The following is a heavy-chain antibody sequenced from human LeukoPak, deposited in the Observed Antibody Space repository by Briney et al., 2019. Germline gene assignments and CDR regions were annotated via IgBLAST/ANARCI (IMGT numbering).Heavy chain of an antibody. V-gene: IGHV3-15*01. CDR1: GFTFSNAW. J-gene: IGHJ3*02. CDR2: IKSKTDGGTT. Sequence: GGSLRLSCAASGFTFSNAWMSWVRQAPGKGLEWVGRIKSKTDGGTTDYAAPVKGRFTISRDDLKNSLYLQMNSMKPEDTAVYYCTTDQSGYCSSTSCYMGAFDISGRGTMVTVSS. D-gene: IGHD2-2*02. CDR3: TTDQSGYCSSTSCYMGAFDI.